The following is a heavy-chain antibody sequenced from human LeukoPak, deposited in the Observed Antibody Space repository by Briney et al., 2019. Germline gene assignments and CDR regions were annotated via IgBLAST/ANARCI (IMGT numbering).Heavy chain of an antibody. Sequence: PSETLSLTCSVSGGSISSDYWAWIRQPPGKGLDWIGYMYYTGSTNYNPSLKSRVTLSLATSKKQFSLKLSSVTAADTAVYYCARVSVVYGMDVWGRGTTVTASS. V-gene: IGHV4-59*01. J-gene: IGHJ6*02. CDR2: MYYTGST. CDR3: ARVSVVYGMDV. CDR1: GGSISSDY.